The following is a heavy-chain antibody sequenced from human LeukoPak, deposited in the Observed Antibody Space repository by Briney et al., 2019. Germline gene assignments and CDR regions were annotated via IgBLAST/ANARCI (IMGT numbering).Heavy chain of an antibody. V-gene: IGHV3-48*01. J-gene: IGHJ4*02. Sequence: GGSRRLSWAASGFTFSSYSMNWVRQAPGKGREWVSYISSSSSTTYYAHSVKGRFTISRDNAKNSLYLQMNSLRAEDTPVYYCARDLTTPFDYWGQGTLVTVSS. D-gene: IGHD4-17*01. CDR3: ARDLTTPFDY. CDR1: GFTFSSYS. CDR2: ISSSSSTT.